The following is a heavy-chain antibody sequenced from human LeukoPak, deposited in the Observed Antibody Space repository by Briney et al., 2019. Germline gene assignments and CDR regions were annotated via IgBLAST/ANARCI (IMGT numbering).Heavy chain of an antibody. CDR2: IYYSGST. Sequence: PSETLSLTCNVSGGSLISGGPYWGWIRQHPGQGLEWIGYIYYSGSTYYNPSLRSRLSISVDTSKNQVSLNLTSVTAADTAVYYCASKPVVPASQGHYFDPWGQGTLVTVSS. D-gene: IGHD2-2*01. CDR1: GGSLISGGPY. V-gene: IGHV4-31*03. J-gene: IGHJ5*02. CDR3: ASKPVVPASQGHYFDP.